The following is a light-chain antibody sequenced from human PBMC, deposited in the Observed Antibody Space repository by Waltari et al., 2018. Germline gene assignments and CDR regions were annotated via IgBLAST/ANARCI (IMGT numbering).Light chain of an antibody. Sequence: QSALTQPRSVSGSPGPPVTISRTGTSNDVGGYHYVSWYQHHPGEVPKLMIYDVTQRPSGVPDRFSGSKSGNTASLTISGLQADDEADYYCSSYGGTYFVFGGGTRLTVL. J-gene: IGLJ2*01. V-gene: IGLV2-11*01. CDR2: DVT. CDR1: SNDVGGYHY. CDR3: SSYGGTYFV.